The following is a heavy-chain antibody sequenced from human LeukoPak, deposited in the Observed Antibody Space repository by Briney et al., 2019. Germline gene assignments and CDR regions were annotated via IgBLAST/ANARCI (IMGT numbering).Heavy chain of an antibody. Sequence: GGSLRLSYAASGFTVSSTYMSWVRQAPGKGLEWVSVIYSGGSTYYADSVRGRFTISRDNSKNTLYLQMNSLRAEDTAVYYCARDRQAAGVVVASDAFDVWGQGTMVTVSS. V-gene: IGHV3-66*01. J-gene: IGHJ3*01. CDR2: IYSGGST. D-gene: IGHD2-15*01. CDR3: ARDRQAAGVVVASDAFDV. CDR1: GFTVSSTY.